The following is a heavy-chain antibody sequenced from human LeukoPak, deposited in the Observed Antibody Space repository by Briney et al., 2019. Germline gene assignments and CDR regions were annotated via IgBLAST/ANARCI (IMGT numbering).Heavy chain of an antibody. CDR3: ARGMTTVTH. D-gene: IGHD4-11*01. CDR2: IYYSGIT. CDR1: GASINSYY. J-gene: IGHJ4*02. V-gene: IGHV4-59*08. Sequence: PSETLSLTCTVSGASINSYYWSWIRQPPGKGLEWLGYIYYSGITNYNPSLKSRVTISVDTSRNQFSLKLSSVTAADTAVHYCARGMTTVTHWGQGTLVTVSS.